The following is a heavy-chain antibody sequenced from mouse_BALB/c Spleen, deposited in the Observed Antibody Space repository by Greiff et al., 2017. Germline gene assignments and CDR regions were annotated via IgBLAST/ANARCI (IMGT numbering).Heavy chain of an antibody. CDR3: ASYDYDGFDY. CDR2: IDPANGNT. J-gene: IGHJ2*01. Sequence: EVQLQQSGAELVKPGASVKLSCTASGFNIKDTYMHWVKQRPEQGLEWIGRIDPANGNTKYDPKFQGKATITADTSSNTAYLQLSSLTSEDTAVYYCASYDYDGFDYWGQGTTLTVSS. V-gene: IGHV14-3*02. D-gene: IGHD2-4*01. CDR1: GFNIKDTY.